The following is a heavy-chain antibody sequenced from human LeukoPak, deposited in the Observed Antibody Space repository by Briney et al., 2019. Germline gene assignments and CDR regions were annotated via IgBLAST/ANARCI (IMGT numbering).Heavy chain of an antibody. Sequence: PSETLSLTCSVSGGSISSSSYYWGWIRQPPGKGLEWIGNIYYSGTTYYNPALKSRVTISVDTSKNQFSLKLRSVTAADTAVYYCARNLAPSYYYYYYMDVWGKGTTVTVSS. CDR3: ARNLAPSYYYYYYMDV. V-gene: IGHV4-39*07. CDR1: GGSISSSSYY. CDR2: IYYSGTT. J-gene: IGHJ6*03.